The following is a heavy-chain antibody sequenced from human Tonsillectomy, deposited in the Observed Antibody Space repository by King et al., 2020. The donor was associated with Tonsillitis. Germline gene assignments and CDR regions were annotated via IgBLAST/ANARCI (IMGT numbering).Heavy chain of an antibody. CDR1: GFTFSSYS. D-gene: IGHD3-22*01. J-gene: IGHJ4*02. CDR3: ARPQTYYYDSSGYPIAY. Sequence: VQLVESGGGLVKPGGSLRLSCAASGFTFSSYSMNWVRQAPGKGLEWVSSISSSSSYIYYADSVKGRFTISRDNAKNSLYLQMNSLRAEDTAVYYCARPQTYYYDSSGYPIAYWGQGTLVTVSS. CDR2: ISSSSSYI. V-gene: IGHV3-21*01.